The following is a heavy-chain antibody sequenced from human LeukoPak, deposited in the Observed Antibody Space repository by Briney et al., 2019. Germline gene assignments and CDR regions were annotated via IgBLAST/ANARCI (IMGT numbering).Heavy chain of an antibody. J-gene: IGHJ6*03. D-gene: IGHD2-2*01. CDR1: GFTFSSYG. V-gene: IGHV3-23*01. Sequence: GGSLRLSCAASGFTFSSYGMSWVRQAPGKGLEWVSAISGSGGSTYYADSVKGRFTLSRDNSKNTLYLQMNSLRAEDTALYYCARDGSTSLWVRGYYYYMDVWGKGTTVTVSS. CDR2: ISGSGGST. CDR3: ARDGSTSLWVRGYYYYMDV.